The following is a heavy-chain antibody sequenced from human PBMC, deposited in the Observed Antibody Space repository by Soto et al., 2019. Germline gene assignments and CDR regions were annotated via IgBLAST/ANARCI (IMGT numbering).Heavy chain of an antibody. CDR3: GISRPDTTQQLVPDY. CDR2: IIPIFGTA. V-gene: IGHV1-69*05. D-gene: IGHD6-13*01. Sequence: QVQLVQSGAEVKKPGSSVKVSCKASGGTFSSYAISWVRQAPGQGLEWMGGIIPIFGTANYAQKFQGRVTIXPDXSXTTAYRELSSPGSEDTAVYYCGISRPDTTQQLVPDYWGQGTLVTVSS. J-gene: IGHJ4*02. CDR1: GGTFSSYA.